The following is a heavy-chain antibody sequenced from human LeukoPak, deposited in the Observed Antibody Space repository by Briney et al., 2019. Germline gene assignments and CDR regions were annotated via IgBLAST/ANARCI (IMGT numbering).Heavy chain of an antibody. J-gene: IGHJ4*02. CDR3: ASYGDYWGFDY. Sequence: ASVKVSCKASGGTFSSYAISWVRQAPGQGLEWMGRIIPILGIANYAQKFQGRVTITADKSTSTAYMELSSLRSEDTAVYYCASYGDYWGFDYWGQGTLVTVSS. CDR2: IIPILGIA. V-gene: IGHV1-69*04. CDR1: GGTFSSYA. D-gene: IGHD4-17*01.